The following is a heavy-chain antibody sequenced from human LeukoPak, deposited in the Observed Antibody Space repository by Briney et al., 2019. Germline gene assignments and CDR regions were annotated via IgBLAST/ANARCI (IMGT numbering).Heavy chain of an antibody. D-gene: IGHD3-22*01. CDR3: ARDTYDSSGYYYRGEYFQH. Sequence: PGGSLRLSCVASGFTFSNYDMNWVRQVPGKGLEWVSYISNGGSSKYYVDSVKGRFTISRDNAKNSLYLQMNSLRAEDTAVYYCARDTYDSSGYYYRGEYFQHWGQGTLVTVSS. V-gene: IGHV3-48*03. CDR1: GFTFSNYD. CDR2: ISNGGSSK. J-gene: IGHJ1*01.